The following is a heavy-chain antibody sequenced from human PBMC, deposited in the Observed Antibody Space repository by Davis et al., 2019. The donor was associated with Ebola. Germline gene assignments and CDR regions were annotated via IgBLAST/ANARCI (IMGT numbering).Heavy chain of an antibody. CDR1: GGSISSSSYY. D-gene: IGHD1-26*01. Sequence: PSETLSLTCTVSGGSISSSSYYWGWIRQPPGKGLEWIGSIYYSGSTYYNPSLKSRVTISVDTSKNQFSLKLSSVTAADTAVYYCARDLRAEVGGISGSYDMSDYWGQGTLVTVSS. V-gene: IGHV4-39*07. J-gene: IGHJ4*02. CDR3: ARDLRAEVGGISGSYDMSDY. CDR2: IYYSGST.